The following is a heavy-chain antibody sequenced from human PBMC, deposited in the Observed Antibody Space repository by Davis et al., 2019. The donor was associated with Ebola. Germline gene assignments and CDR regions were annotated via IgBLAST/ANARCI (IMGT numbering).Heavy chain of an antibody. CDR2: ISGSGGST. V-gene: IGHV3-23*01. Sequence: GGSLRLSCAASGFTVSSNYMSWVRQAPGKGLEWVSAISGSGGSTYYADSVKGRFTISRDNSKNTLYLQMNSLRAEDTAVYYCAKDHGYSSGWYEGDYFDYWGQGTLVTVSS. CDR1: GFTVSSNY. D-gene: IGHD6-19*01. J-gene: IGHJ4*02. CDR3: AKDHGYSSGWYEGDYFDY.